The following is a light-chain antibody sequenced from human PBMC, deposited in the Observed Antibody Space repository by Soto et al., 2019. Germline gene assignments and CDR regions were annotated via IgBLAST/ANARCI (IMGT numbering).Light chain of an antibody. Sequence: QLVLTQPPSASGTPGQRVTMSCSGSSSNIGSNSVNWYQQLPGTAPKLLIYSNDQRPSGVPDRFSGSRSGTSASLAISGLQSEDEADYYCAAWDDSLSGPVFGGGTKLTVL. V-gene: IGLV1-44*01. CDR1: SSNIGSNS. J-gene: IGLJ2*01. CDR3: AAWDDSLSGPV. CDR2: SND.